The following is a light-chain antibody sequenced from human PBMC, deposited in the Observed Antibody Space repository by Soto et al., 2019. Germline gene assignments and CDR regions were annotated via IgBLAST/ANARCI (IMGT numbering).Light chain of an antibody. V-gene: IGKV3-15*01. CDR3: QQYNNWPRT. CDR1: QSVSSN. CDR2: GAS. J-gene: IGKJ2*01. Sequence: EIVMTQSPATLSVSPGERATLSCRASQSVSSNLAWYQQKPGQAPRLIIYGASTRGTGIPPRFSGSGSGTEFTLTISSLQSEDFAVYYCQQYNNWPRTFGQGTKLEIK.